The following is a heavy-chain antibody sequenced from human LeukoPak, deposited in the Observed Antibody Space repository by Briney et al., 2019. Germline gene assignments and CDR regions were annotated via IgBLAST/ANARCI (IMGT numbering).Heavy chain of an antibody. Sequence: PGGSLRLSCAASGFTFSSYCMNWVRQAPGKGLEWVSVIYSGGSTYYADSVKGRFTISRHNSKNTLYLQMNSLRAEDTAVYYCARSACGGDCYFDYWGQGTLVTVSS. J-gene: IGHJ4*02. CDR1: GFTFSSYC. CDR2: IYSGGST. CDR3: ARSACGGDCYFDY. V-gene: IGHV3-53*04. D-gene: IGHD2-21*02.